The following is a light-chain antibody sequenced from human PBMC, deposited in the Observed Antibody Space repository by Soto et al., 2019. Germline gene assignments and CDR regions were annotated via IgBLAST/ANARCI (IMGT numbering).Light chain of an antibody. J-gene: IGKJ4*01. Sequence: EIVLTQSPATLSLSPGERATLSCRASQSVSSYFSWYQQKPGQAPRLLIYHASNRATGIPARFSGSGSGTDFTLTISSLEPEDFAVYYGQQRYNWGLTFGGGTKVEIK. V-gene: IGKV3-11*01. CDR1: QSVSSY. CDR2: HAS. CDR3: QQRYNWGLT.